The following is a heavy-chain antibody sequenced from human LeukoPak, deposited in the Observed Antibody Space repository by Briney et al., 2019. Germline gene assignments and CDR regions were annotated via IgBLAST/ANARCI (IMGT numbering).Heavy chain of an antibody. V-gene: IGHV1-2*02. Sequence: ASVKVSCKASGYTFTGYYMHWVRQAPGQGLEWMGWINPNSGGTNYAQKLQGRVTTTRDTSISTAYMELSRLRSDDTAVYYCAREGGSYSGAFDIWGQGTMVTVSS. CDR1: GYTFTGYY. CDR2: INPNSGGT. CDR3: AREGGSYSGAFDI. J-gene: IGHJ3*02. D-gene: IGHD1-26*01.